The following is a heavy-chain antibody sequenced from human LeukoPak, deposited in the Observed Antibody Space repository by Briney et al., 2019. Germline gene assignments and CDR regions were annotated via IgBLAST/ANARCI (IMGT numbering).Heavy chain of an antibody. CDR1: GYSLSRGYY. Sequence: PSETLSLTCSVSGYSLSRGYYWGWIRQPPGKGLEWIGYTYHRGSMFYNPSLKSRVAISVDTSKHQFSLNLSSVTAADTAVYYCARWSQNYFDPWGQGTLVTVSS. J-gene: IGHJ5*02. CDR3: ARWSQNYFDP. CDR2: TYHRGSM. V-gene: IGHV4-38-2*02. D-gene: IGHD5-24*01.